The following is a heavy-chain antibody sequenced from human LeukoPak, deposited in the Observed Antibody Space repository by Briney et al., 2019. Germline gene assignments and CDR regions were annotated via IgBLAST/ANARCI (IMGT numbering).Heavy chain of an antibody. V-gene: IGHV3-30*02. D-gene: IGHD3-22*01. CDR3: AKEATYYYDSSGPLWY. J-gene: IGHJ4*02. CDR2: IRYDGSNK. CDR1: GFTFSSYG. Sequence: GGSLRLSCAASGFTFSSYGMHWVRQAPGKGLEWVAFIRYDGSNKYYADSVKGRFTISRDNSKNTLYLQMSSLRAEDTAVYYCAKEATYYYDSSGPLWYWGQGTLVTVSS.